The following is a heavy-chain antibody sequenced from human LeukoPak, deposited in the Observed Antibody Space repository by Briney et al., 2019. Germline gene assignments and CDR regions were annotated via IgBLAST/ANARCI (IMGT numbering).Heavy chain of an antibody. CDR1: GASIRTYF. CDR2: IYHSGNA. D-gene: IGHD1-1*01. CDR3: ARRGGTPLGSLPN. J-gene: IGHJ4*02. Sequence: SETLSLTCTVSGASIRTYFWAWIRQPPGKGLEWIGYIYHSGNANYNPSLTSRVSMSVDTSNNQFSLKLSSVTAADTAVYYCARRGGTPLGSLPNWGQGTLVTVSS. V-gene: IGHV4-59*04.